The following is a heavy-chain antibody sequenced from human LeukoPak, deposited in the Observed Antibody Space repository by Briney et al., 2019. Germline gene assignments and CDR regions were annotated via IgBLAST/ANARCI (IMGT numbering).Heavy chain of an antibody. V-gene: IGHV5-10-1*01. D-gene: IGHD6-6*01. Sequence: GESLKISCKGSGYGFTSYWISWVRQVPGKGLEWMGRIDPSDSYTNYSPSFQGHVTVSADKSISTAYLQWSSLKASDTAMYYCARLEYSSSFDYWGQGTLVTVSS. CDR1: GYGFTSYW. J-gene: IGHJ4*02. CDR3: ARLEYSSSFDY. CDR2: IDPSDSYT.